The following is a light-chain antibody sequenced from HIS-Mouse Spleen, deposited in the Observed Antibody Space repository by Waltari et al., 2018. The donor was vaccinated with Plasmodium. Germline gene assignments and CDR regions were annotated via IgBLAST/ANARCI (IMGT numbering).Light chain of an antibody. V-gene: IGLV3-10*01. CDR3: YSTDSSGNHRV. CDR2: EES. J-gene: IGLJ3*02. CDR1: ALPKKY. Sequence: SYELTQPPSVSVSPGQTARITCSGDALPKKYAYWYQQKSGQAPGLVIYEESKRPSGIRERFSGSSSGTMATLTISGAQVEDEADYYCYSTDSSGNHRVFGGGTKLTVL.